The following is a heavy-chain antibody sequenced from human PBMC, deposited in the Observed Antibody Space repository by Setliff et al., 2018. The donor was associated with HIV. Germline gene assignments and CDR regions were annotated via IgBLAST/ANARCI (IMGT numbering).Heavy chain of an antibody. CDR3: TRRGADSYYPRPLDV. CDR1: DYSISSGSY. V-gene: IGHV4-38-2*01. J-gene: IGHJ6*04. Sequence: SETLSLTCAVSDYSISSGSYWGWIRQPPGKGLEWIGSIYHSGNTYYNPSLKSRVTLSVDTSKNQFSLKLSSVTAADTAIYYCTRRGADSYYPRPLDVWGKGTTVTVSS. D-gene: IGHD3-10*01. CDR2: IYHSGNT.